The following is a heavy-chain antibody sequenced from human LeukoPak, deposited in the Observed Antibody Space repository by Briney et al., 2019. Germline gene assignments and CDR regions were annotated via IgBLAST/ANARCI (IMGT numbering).Heavy chain of an antibody. CDR1: GGSFSGYY. J-gene: IGHJ5*02. CDR2: INHSGST. Sequence: SETLSLTRAVYGGSFSGYYWSWIRQPPGKGLGWMREINHSGSTNYNPSLKSRVTISVDTSNNQFSLKLSSVTAADTAVYYCARLPRTRSSSSWGFDPWGQGTLVTVSS. V-gene: IGHV4-34*01. D-gene: IGHD6-13*01. CDR3: ARLPRTRSSSSWGFDP.